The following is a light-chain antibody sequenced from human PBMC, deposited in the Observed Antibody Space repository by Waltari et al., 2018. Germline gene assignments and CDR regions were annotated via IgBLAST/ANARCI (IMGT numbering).Light chain of an antibody. J-gene: IGLJ2*01. V-gene: IGLV1-44*01. CDR2: SDN. Sequence: QSVLIQPPSASGTPGQRVAVSCSGSSSNIGSTTVNWYQQLPGTAPQLLIYSDNQRPSGVPDRFSGSKSGTSASLAITGLQSEDEADYYCATWDDSLNAVIFGGGTRLTVL. CDR3: ATWDDSLNAVI. CDR1: SSNIGSTT.